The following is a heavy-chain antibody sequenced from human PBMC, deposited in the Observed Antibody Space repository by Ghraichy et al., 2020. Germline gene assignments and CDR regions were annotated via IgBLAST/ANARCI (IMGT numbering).Heavy chain of an antibody. CDR2: ISGSGGST. D-gene: IGHD6-19*01. Sequence: LSLTCAASGFTFSSYAMSWVRQAPGKGLEWVSTISGSGGSTYYADSVKGRFTISRDNSKNTLNLQMNSLSAEDTAVYYCAKASGGWYFSYFQHWGQGTLVTVSS. J-gene: IGHJ1*01. CDR1: GFTFSSYA. V-gene: IGHV3-23*01. CDR3: AKASGGWYFSYFQH.